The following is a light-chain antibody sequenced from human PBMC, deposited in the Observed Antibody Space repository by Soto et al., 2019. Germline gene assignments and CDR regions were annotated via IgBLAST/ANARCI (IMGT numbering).Light chain of an antibody. Sequence: DIQMTQSPSSLSASVGDRVTITCRASEGIRSHLGWYQQKSGKAPKLLISVASNLQSGVPSRFSGSGSGTEFTLTISSPQPEDFATYYCLQHNYYPRTFGQGTKVEIK. CDR1: EGIRSH. CDR2: VAS. CDR3: LQHNYYPRT. V-gene: IGKV1-17*01. J-gene: IGKJ1*01.